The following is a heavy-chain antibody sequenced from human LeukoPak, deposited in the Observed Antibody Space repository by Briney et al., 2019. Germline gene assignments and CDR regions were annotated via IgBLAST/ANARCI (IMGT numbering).Heavy chain of an antibody. V-gene: IGHV3-30*18. CDR2: ISYDGSNK. J-gene: IGHJ4*02. CDR3: AKDNYYDNSAYPDY. CDR1: GFTFSSYG. Sequence: GRSLRLSCAASGFTFSSYGMHWVRQAPGKGLEWVAAISYDGSNKYYADSVKGRFTISRDNSKDTLYLQMNSLRAEDTAVYYCAKDNYYDNSAYPDYWGQGTLVTVSS. D-gene: IGHD3-22*01.